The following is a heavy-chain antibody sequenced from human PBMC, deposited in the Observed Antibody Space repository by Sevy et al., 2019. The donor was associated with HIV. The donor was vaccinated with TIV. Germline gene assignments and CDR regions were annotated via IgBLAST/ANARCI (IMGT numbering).Heavy chain of an antibody. Sequence: GGSLRLSCAASEFIFDDYAMHWVRQVPGRGLQWVSGISWNSGAIDYADSVKGRFTMSRDNAKNSLYLQMNNLRLEDTALYYCAKDRGYSYSSIDFSGQGTMVTVSS. J-gene: IGHJ4*02. D-gene: IGHD5-18*01. CDR2: ISWNSGAI. CDR1: EFIFDDYA. V-gene: IGHV3-9*01. CDR3: AKDRGYSYSSIDF.